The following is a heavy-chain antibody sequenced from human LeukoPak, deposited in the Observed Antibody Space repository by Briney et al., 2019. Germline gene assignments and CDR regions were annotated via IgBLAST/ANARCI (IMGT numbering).Heavy chain of an antibody. CDR1: GFTFSSSA. CDR2: IIVGSGVT. Sequence: GASVRVSCKASGFTFSSSAVQWVRQARGQPLEWIGWIIVGSGVTNYAHGLQGRLTITRDMSTSTSYMELSSLTFDDTAVYYCAAELYGGNSDCCNFEMWGRGTLVTVSS. D-gene: IGHD4-23*01. J-gene: IGHJ3*02. CDR3: AAELYGGNSDCCNFEM. V-gene: IGHV1-58*01.